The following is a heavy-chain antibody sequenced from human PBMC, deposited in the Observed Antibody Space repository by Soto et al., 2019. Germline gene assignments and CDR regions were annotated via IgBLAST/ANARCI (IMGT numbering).Heavy chain of an antibody. CDR3: ARDRGL. Sequence: QVQLQESGPGLVKPSQTLSLTCTVSGDSISSGGYSWTWIRQHPGKGLEWIGYIYYSGSTYYNPSLESRVTISLATSKNQFSLKLNSVTAADTAVYYCARDRGLWGQGTLVTFSS. J-gene: IGHJ4*02. CDR1: GDSISSGGYS. V-gene: IGHV4-31*03. D-gene: IGHD6-19*01. CDR2: IYYSGST.